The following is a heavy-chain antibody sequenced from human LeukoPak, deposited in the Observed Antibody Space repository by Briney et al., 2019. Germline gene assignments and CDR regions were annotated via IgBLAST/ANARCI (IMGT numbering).Heavy chain of an antibody. CDR2: IYYSGST. V-gene: IGHV4-39*01. CDR3: ARGGVTGGFYFDY. D-gene: IGHD1-14*01. Sequence: PSETLSLTCTVSDGSISSNSYFWGWIRQPPGKGLEWIGTIYYSGSTYYNPSLKSRVTISVDTSKNQFSLKLRSVTAADTAVYYCARGGVTGGFYFDYWGQGTLVTVSS. CDR1: DGSISSNSYF. J-gene: IGHJ4*02.